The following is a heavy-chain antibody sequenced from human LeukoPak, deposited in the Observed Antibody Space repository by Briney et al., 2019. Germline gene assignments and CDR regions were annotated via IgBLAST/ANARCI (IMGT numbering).Heavy chain of an antibody. Sequence: GGSLRLSCAASGFTFSSYAMSWVRQAPGKGPEWVSGIRGRGGSTYYADSVKGRFTISRDNSKNTLYLQMNSLGAEDTAVYYCAKSAGSGTYLLDDWGQGTLVTVSS. V-gene: IGHV3-23*01. J-gene: IGHJ4*02. CDR2: IRGRGGST. D-gene: IGHD3-10*01. CDR1: GFTFSSYA. CDR3: AKSAGSGTYLLDD.